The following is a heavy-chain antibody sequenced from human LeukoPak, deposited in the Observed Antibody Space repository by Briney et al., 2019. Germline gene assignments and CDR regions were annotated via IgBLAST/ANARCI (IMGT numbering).Heavy chain of an antibody. D-gene: IGHD3-22*01. Sequence: SETLFLTCAVYGGSFSGYYWSWIRQPPGKGLEWIGEINHSGSTNYNPSLKSRVTISVDTSKNQFSLKLSSVTAADTAVYYCARDMSSPSYYYDSSGLGAFDIWGQGTMVTVSS. CDR2: INHSGST. CDR3: ARDMSSPSYYYDSSGLGAFDI. J-gene: IGHJ3*02. V-gene: IGHV4-34*01. CDR1: GGSFSGYY.